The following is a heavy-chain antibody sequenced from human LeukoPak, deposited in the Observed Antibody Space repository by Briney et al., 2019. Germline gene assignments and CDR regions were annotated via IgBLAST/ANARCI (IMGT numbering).Heavy chain of an antibody. CDR1: GFTFSSYA. V-gene: IGHV3-23*01. D-gene: IGHD3-22*01. J-gene: IGHJ4*02. CDR2: ISGSGGST. Sequence: PGGSLRLSCAASGFTFSSYAMSWVRQAPGKGLEWVSAISGSGGSTYYADSVKGRFTISRDNSKNTLYLQMNSLRAEDTAVYYCAKDRAYYYDSNGYYLSPFPYWGQGTLVTVSS. CDR3: AKDRAYYYDSNGYYLSPFPY.